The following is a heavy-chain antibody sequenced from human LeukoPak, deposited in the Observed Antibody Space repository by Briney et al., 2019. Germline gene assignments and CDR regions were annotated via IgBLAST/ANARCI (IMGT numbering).Heavy chain of an antibody. Sequence: GGSLRLSCAASGFSFSAYGMTWVRQAPGTGLEWEANINPAGSETYYVDPVKGRFSISRDNAKNLVYLQMNSLRAEDTAVYHCARFGYVAAVDVWGQGTPVTVSS. V-gene: IGHV3-7*01. J-gene: IGHJ4*02. CDR1: GFSFSAYG. CDR3: ARFGYVAAVDV. CDR2: INPAGSET. D-gene: IGHD2-15*01.